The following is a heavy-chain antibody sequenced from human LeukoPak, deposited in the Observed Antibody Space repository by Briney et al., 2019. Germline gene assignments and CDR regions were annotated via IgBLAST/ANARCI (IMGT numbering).Heavy chain of an antibody. CDR1: GYPFTGYY. CDR3: GRRGGYYDY. Sequence: TSVKFSCKASGYPFTGYYIHWVRQAPGQGLEWLGWINPKNGATSCAQKFQGRVTMPTDTSITTAYMDLSSLRSDDTAVYYCGRRGGYYDYWGQGTLVTVSS. CDR2: INPKNGAT. J-gene: IGHJ4*02. V-gene: IGHV1-2*02.